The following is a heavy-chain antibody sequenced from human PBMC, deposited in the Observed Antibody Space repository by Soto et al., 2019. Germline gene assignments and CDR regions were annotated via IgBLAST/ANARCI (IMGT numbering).Heavy chain of an antibody. V-gene: IGHV3-66*01. Sequence: GGSLRLSCAASGFTASSNYMSWVRQAPGKGLEWVSVIYSGGSTYYADSVKGRFTISRDNSKNTLYLQMNSLRAEDTAVYYCARDHVEVVVPAAIRFNYYYMDVWGKGTTVTVSS. CDR3: ARDHVEVVVPAAIRFNYYYMDV. J-gene: IGHJ6*03. D-gene: IGHD2-2*01. CDR2: IYSGGST. CDR1: GFTASSNY.